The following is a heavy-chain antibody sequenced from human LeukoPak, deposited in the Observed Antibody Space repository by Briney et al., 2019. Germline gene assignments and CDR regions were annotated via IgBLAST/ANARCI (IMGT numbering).Heavy chain of an antibody. V-gene: IGHV3-64*01. CDR1: GFTFSTHA. CDR2: SSPNGGST. J-gene: IGHJ6*02. CDR3: VRDRRYNSGSVFMDV. Sequence: PGGSLRLSCAASGFTFSTHAMHWVRQTPGRGLEYVSGSSPNGGSTYYANSVKGRFTISRDNSKNTLYLQMGSLRAEDMGVYYCVRDRRYNSGSVFMDVWGQGTTVIVSS. D-gene: IGHD5-18*01.